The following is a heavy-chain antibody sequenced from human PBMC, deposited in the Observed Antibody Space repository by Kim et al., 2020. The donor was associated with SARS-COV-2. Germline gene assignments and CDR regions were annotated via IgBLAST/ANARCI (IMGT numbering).Heavy chain of an antibody. V-gene: IGHV4-61*07. CDR3: ARPASGSYYVFDY. J-gene: IGHJ4*02. Sequence: SNPSLKGRVTISVDTSKNQFSLKLSSVTAADTAVYYCARPASGSYYVFDYWGQGTLVTVSS. D-gene: IGHD1-26*01.